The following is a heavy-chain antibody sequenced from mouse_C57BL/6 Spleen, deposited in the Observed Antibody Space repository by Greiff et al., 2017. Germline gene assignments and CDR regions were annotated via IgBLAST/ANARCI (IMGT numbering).Heavy chain of an antibody. D-gene: IGHD1-1*01. J-gene: IGHJ4*01. V-gene: IGHV1-72*01. CDR3: ARPCITTVVATSPNYYAMDY. Sequence: QVQLQQPGAELVKPGASVKLSCKASGYTFTSYWMHWVKQRPGRGLEWIGRIDPNSGGTKYNEKFKSKATLTVDKPSSTAYMQLSSLTSEDSAVYYCARPCITTVVATSPNYYAMDYWGQGTSVTVSS. CDR1: GYTFTSYW. CDR2: IDPNSGGT.